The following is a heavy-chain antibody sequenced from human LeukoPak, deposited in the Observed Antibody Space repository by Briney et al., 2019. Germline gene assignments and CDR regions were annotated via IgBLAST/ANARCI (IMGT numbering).Heavy chain of an antibody. J-gene: IGHJ4*02. Sequence: GRSLRLSCAASGFTFSSYGMHWVRQAPGKGLERVAVISYDGSNKYYADSVKGRFTISRDNSKNTLYLQMNSLRAEDTAVYYCAKVLRYFDWSSWEFDYWGQGTLVTVSS. CDR3: AKVLRYFDWSSWEFDY. CDR1: GFTFSSYG. V-gene: IGHV3-30*18. D-gene: IGHD3-9*01. CDR2: ISYDGSNK.